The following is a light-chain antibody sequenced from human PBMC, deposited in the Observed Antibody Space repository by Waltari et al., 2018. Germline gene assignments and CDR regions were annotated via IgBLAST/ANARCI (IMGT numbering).Light chain of an antibody. CDR2: EVI. J-gene: IGLJ1*01. V-gene: IGLV2-23*02. CDR3: CSYAGSGTYV. CDR1: NSDVGHYNL. Sequence: SALTQPASVSGTPGQSITISCPGTNSDVGHYNLVPWYQHHPGEAPKLMICEVIKRPSGVSNRFSGSKSGNTASLTISGLQAEDEADYYCCSYAGSGTYVFGTGTKVTVL.